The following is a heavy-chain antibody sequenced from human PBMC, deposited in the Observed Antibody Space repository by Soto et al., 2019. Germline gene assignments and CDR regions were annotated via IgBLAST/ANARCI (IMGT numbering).Heavy chain of an antibody. J-gene: IGHJ6*03. Sequence: QVHLVQSGAEVKKPGASVKVSCKASGYTFTSYDINWVRQVAGQGLEWMGWMNPNGADTAYAQEFQGRVTMSRNTSISIAYMELSSLRPADTAVYYCARGLKMLRVLGLNTYYYSDMDVWGKGTTVTLSS. V-gene: IGHV1-8*01. D-gene: IGHD3-10*01. CDR1: GYTFTSYD. CDR2: MNPNGADT. CDR3: ARGLKMLRVLGLNTYYYSDMDV.